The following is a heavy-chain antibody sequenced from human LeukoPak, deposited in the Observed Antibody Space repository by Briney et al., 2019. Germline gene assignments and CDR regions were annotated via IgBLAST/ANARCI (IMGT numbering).Heavy chain of an antibody. CDR1: GYTFTGYY. J-gene: IGHJ4*02. CDR3: ATVGIVDTAMITYFDY. D-gene: IGHD5-18*01. V-gene: IGHV1-2*02. Sequence: ASVKVSCKASGYTFTGYYMHWVRQAPGQGLEWMGWINPNSGDTNYAQKFQGRVTMTRDTSISTAYMGLSRLRSDDTAVYYCATVGIVDTAMITYFDYWGQGTLVTVSS. CDR2: INPNSGDT.